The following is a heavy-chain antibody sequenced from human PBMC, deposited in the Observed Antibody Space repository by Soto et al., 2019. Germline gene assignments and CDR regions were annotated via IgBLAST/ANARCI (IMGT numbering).Heavy chain of an antibody. CDR2: ISAYNGNT. V-gene: IGHV1-18*01. D-gene: IGHD3-9*01. Sequence: QVQLVQSGAEVKKPGASVKVSCKASGYTFTSYGISWVRQAPGQGLEWVGWISAYNGNTNYAQKHQGRGTITTDTCTRTDYMELRSLRSDDTVVYYGARVGCFDWLQRPYLPGDYWGQGTLVTVSS. CDR3: ARVGCFDWLQRPYLPGDY. J-gene: IGHJ4*02. CDR1: GYTFTSYG.